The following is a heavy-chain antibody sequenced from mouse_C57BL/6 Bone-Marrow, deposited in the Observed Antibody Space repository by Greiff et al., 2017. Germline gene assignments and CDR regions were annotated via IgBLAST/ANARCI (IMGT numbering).Heavy chain of an antibody. Sequence: EVKLQESGEGLVKPGGSLKLSCAASGFTFSSYAMSWVRQTPEKRLEWVAYISSGGDYIYYADTVKGRFTISRDNARNTLYLQMSSLKSEDTAMYYCTRDKSKNSMDYWGQGTSVTVSS. J-gene: IGHJ4*01. D-gene: IGHD1-3*01. CDR3: TRDKSKNSMDY. V-gene: IGHV5-9-1*02. CDR2: ISSGGDYI. CDR1: GFTFSSYA.